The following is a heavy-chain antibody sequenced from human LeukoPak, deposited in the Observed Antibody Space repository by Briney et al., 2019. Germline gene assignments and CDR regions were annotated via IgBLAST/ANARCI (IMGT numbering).Heavy chain of an antibody. D-gene: IGHD1-26*01. CDR3: ARAALVGAPYYFDY. Sequence: SETLSLTCAVYGGSFSGYYWSWIRQPPGKGLEWIGEINHSGSTNYNPSLRSRVTISVDTSKNQFSLKLSSVTAADTAVYYCARAALVGAPYYFDYWGQGTLVTVSP. CDR1: GGSFSGYY. V-gene: IGHV4-34*01. J-gene: IGHJ4*02. CDR2: INHSGST.